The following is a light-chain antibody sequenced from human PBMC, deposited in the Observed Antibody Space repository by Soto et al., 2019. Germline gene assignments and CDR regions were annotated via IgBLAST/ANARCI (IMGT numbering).Light chain of an antibody. CDR1: QSVNNN. V-gene: IGKV3-15*01. CDR3: QQYNNWPPDT. Sequence: EIILTQSPASLSVSPGERATLSCRASQSVNNNLAWYQQKRGQAPMLLIYGASTRATGIPGRFRGSGSGTEFTLTITSLQSEDFAVYFCQQYNNWPPDTFGQGPKMEIK. CDR2: GAS. J-gene: IGKJ2*01.